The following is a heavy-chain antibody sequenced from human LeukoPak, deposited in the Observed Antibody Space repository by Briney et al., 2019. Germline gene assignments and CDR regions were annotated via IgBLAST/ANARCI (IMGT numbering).Heavy chain of an antibody. CDR3: ARERGNDAFDI. CDR1: GFAFSSYS. J-gene: IGHJ3*02. V-gene: IGHV3-21*01. D-gene: IGHD4-23*01. CDR2: ISSSSSYI. Sequence: GGSLRLSCAASGFAFSSYSMNWVRQAPGKGLEWVSSISSSSSYIYYADSVKGRFTISRDNAKNSLYLQMNSLRAEDTAVYYCARERGNDAFDIWGQGTMVTVSS.